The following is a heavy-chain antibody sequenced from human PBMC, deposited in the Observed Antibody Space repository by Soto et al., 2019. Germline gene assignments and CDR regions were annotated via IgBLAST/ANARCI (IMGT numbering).Heavy chain of an antibody. CDR1: GFTFSNYA. Sequence: GGSLRLSCAASGFTFSNYAMHWVRQAPGKGLEWVAVISFDGTNTNYADSVKGRFTISRDNSKNTLFLQMNSLRLEDTAVYYCAKARAIFGVVIAADYYYDMNVWGQGATVTVSS. D-gene: IGHD3-3*01. V-gene: IGHV3-30*18. CDR2: ISFDGTNT. CDR3: AKARAIFGVVIAADYYYDMNV. J-gene: IGHJ6*02.